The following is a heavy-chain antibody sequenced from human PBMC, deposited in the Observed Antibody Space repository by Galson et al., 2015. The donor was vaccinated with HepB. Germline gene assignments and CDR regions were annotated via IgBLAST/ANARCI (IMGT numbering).Heavy chain of an antibody. V-gene: IGHV3-30*16. J-gene: IGHJ4*02. CDR3: ARDSKWNYDY. CDR1: GFTFTSYN. D-gene: IGHD1-26*01. Sequence: LRLSCATSGFTFTSYNMHWVRQSPVKGLEWLAIISDDGKTGFYADSVKGRFTISRDNSKNTLSLQMNSLRPEDTAVYYCARDSKWNYDYWGQGTPVTVSS. CDR2: ISDDGKTG.